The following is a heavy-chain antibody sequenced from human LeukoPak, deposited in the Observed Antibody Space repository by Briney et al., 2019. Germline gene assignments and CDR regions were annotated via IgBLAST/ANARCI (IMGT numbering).Heavy chain of an antibody. J-gene: IGHJ6*02. CDR2: INHSGST. Sequence: PSETLSLTCAVYGGSFSGYYWSWIRQPPGKGLEWIGEINHSGSTNYNPSLKSRVTISVDTSKNQFSLKLSSVTAADTAVYYCAATMLVGSDYGMDVWGQGTTVTVSS. D-gene: IGHD3-22*01. V-gene: IGHV4-34*01. CDR1: GGSFSGYY. CDR3: AATMLVGSDYGMDV.